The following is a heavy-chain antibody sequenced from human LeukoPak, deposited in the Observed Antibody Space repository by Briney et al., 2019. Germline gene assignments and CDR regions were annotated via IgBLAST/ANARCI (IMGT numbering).Heavy chain of an antibody. CDR1: GFTFDDYA. Sequence: PGRSLRLSCAASGFTFDDYAMHWVRQAPGKGLEWVSGLSWNSGSIGYADSVKGRLTISRDNAKNSLYLQMNSLRAEDTALYYCAKGPGGSGWYRSYYYYGMDVWGQGTTVTVSS. CDR3: AKGPGGSGWYRSYYYYGMDV. J-gene: IGHJ6*02. D-gene: IGHD6-19*01. V-gene: IGHV3-9*01. CDR2: LSWNSGSI.